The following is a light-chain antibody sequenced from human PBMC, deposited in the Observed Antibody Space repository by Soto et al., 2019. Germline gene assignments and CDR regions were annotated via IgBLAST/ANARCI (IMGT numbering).Light chain of an antibody. V-gene: IGKV3-20*01. CDR1: QSVRSNY. Sequence: EIVLTQSPGTLSLSPGERATLSCRASQSVRSNYLAWYQQKPGQAPSFLIYDASSRATGIPDRFSGSGSGTDFTLTISRLEPEDFAVYYCQQYGSSPLTFGGGTKVEIK. J-gene: IGKJ4*01. CDR2: DAS. CDR3: QQYGSSPLT.